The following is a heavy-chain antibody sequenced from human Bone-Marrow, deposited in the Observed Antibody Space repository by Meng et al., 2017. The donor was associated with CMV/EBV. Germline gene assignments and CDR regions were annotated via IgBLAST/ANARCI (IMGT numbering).Heavy chain of an antibody. J-gene: IGHJ4*02. CDR2: INHSGST. D-gene: IGHD2-2*01. V-gene: IGHV4-34*01. CDR1: GGSFSGYY. Sequence: SETLSLTCAVYGGSFSGYYWSWIRQPPGKGLEWIGEINHSGSTNYNPSLKSRVTISVDTSKNQFSLKLSSVTAADTAVYYCARGGASALVVPAAIDYWGQGTLVTVSS. CDR3: ARGGASALVVPAAIDY.